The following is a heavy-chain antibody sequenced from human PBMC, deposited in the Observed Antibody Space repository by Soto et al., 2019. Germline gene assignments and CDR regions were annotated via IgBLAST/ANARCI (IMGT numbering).Heavy chain of an antibody. J-gene: IGHJ3*02. V-gene: IGHV3-66*01. CDR3: ARGDFYDSNGPFSDAFDI. Sequence: GGSLRLSCAASGFTVSSNYMSWVRQAPGKGLEWVSVIYSGGSTYYADSVKGRFTISRDNSKNTLYLQMNSLRAEDTAVYYCARGDFYDSNGPFSDAFDIWGQGTMVTVSS. CDR2: IYSGGST. D-gene: IGHD3-22*01. CDR1: GFTVSSNY.